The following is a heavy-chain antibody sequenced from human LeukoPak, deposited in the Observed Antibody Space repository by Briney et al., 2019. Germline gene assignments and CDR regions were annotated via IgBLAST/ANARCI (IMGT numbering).Heavy chain of an antibody. Sequence: PSETLSLTCGVSGGSVTSTSWWTWVRPPPGKGLEWIGEVHLDGRTNYNPSLKSRLTISVDLSENHISLKLTSVTAADTAVYYCAREGGFFRPLDYSGQGTLVTVSS. V-gene: IGHV4-4*02. CDR1: GGSVTSTSW. D-gene: IGHD3-3*01. J-gene: IGHJ4*02. CDR2: VHLDGRT. CDR3: AREGGFFRPLDY.